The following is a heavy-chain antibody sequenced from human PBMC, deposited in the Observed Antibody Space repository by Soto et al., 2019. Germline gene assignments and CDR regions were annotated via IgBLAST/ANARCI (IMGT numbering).Heavy chain of an antibody. CDR1: GGSISSYY. CDR2: IYYSGST. CDR3: ARLAEEGNWFDP. V-gene: IGHV4-59*08. J-gene: IGHJ5*02. D-gene: IGHD6-25*01. Sequence: SETLSLTCTVSGGSISSYYWSWIRQPPGKGLEWIGYIYYSGSTNYNPSLKSRVTISVDTSKNRFSLKLSSVTAADTAVYYCARLAEEGNWFDPWGQGTLVTVSS.